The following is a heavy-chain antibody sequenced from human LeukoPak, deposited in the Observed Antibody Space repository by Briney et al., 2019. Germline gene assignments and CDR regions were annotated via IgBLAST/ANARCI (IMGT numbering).Heavy chain of an antibody. CDR2: ISGSGGST. CDR3: AKGGTMVRGVDRFDY. V-gene: IGHV3-23*01. Sequence: GGSLRLSCAASGFTFSSYAMSWVRQAPGKGLEWVSAISGSGGSTYYADSVKGRFTISRDNSKNTLYLQMSSLRAEDTAVYYCAKGGTMVRGVDRFDYWGQGTLVTVSS. J-gene: IGHJ4*02. CDR1: GFTFSSYA. D-gene: IGHD3-10*01.